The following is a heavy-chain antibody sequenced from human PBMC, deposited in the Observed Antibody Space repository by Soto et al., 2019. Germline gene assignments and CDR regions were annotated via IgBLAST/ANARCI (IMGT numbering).Heavy chain of an antibody. CDR2: IDPSDSYT. CDR1: GYSFTSYW. CDR3: ARLAMATRRGYYRMDV. D-gene: IGHD5-12*01. J-gene: IGHJ6*02. V-gene: IGHV5-10-1*01. Sequence: EVQLVQSGAEVKKPGESLRISCKGSGYSFTSYWISWVRQMPGKGLEWMGSIDPSDSYTNYSPSFQGHVTISADKSISTAYLQWSSLKASDTAMYFCARLAMATRRGYYRMDVWGQGTTVTVSS.